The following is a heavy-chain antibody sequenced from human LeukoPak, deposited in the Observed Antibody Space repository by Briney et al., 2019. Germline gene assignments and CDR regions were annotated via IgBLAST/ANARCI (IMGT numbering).Heavy chain of an antibody. Sequence: ASVKVSCKASGGTFSTNAISWVRQAPGQGLEWMGGIIPFFGTTSYAQKFQGRVTITADKSTSTAYMELSSLRSEDTAVYYCARDVYCSSTTCSYYFDYWGQGTLVTVSS. CDR1: GGTFSTNA. CDR3: ARDVYCSSTTCSYYFDY. D-gene: IGHD2-2*01. V-gene: IGHV1-69*06. CDR2: IIPFFGTT. J-gene: IGHJ4*02.